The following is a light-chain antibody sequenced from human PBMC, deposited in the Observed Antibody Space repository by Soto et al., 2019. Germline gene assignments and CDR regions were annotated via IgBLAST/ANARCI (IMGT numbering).Light chain of an antibody. V-gene: IGKV1-12*01. CDR2: AAS. Sequence: DTKMTQSPSFVSAPEGDRAATAVGASQGFGTGLAWYQHKQGRAPKPLIHAASSLESGVPSRFSGSGSGTDFTLTISSLQPEDFATYYCHQTTSFPLTFGGGTKLEIK. J-gene: IGKJ4*01. CDR3: HQTTSFPLT. CDR1: QGFGTG.